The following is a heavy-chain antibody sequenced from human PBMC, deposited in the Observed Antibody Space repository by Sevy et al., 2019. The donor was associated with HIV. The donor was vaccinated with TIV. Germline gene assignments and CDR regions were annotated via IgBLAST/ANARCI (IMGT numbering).Heavy chain of an antibody. CDR3: AITKDYYDSSGYPFDY. Sequence: ASVKVSCKVSGYTLTQLSMHWVRQAPGKGLEWMGSFDPEDGETIYGQKFQGRVTMTKDKSTDTAYMKLSSLKSEDPAVFYCAITKDYYDSSGYPFDYWGQGTLVTVSS. V-gene: IGHV1-24*01. CDR1: GYTLTQLS. D-gene: IGHD3-22*01. J-gene: IGHJ4*02. CDR2: FDPEDGET.